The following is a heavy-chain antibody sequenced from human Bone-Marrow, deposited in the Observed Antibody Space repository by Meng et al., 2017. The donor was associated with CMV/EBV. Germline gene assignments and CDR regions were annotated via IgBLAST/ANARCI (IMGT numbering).Heavy chain of an antibody. J-gene: IGHJ5*02. D-gene: IGHD3-22*01. CDR3: ARDMGSSGYYGNNWFDP. V-gene: IGHV4-30-4*01. Sequence: HVAPPASGPGPGKLSQTLPLPCTVLGGSFSSGDYYWSWIRQPPGKGLEWIGYIYYSGSTYYNPSLKSRVTISVDTSKNQFSLKLSSVTAADTAVYYCARDMGSSGYYGNNWFDPWGQGTLVTVSS. CDR2: IYYSGST. CDR1: GGSFSSGDYY.